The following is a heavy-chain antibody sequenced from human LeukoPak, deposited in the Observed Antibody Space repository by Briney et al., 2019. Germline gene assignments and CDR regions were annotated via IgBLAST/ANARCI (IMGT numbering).Heavy chain of an antibody. J-gene: IGHJ6*03. V-gene: IGHV4-34*01. CDR2: INHSGST. CDR3: ARSYPYYDFWSGAYYMDV. Sequence: SETLSLTCAVYGGSFSGYYWSWIRQPPGKGLEWIGEINHSGSTNYNPSLKSRVTISVDTSKNQSSLKLSSVTAADTAVYYCARSYPYYDFWSGAYYMDVWGKGTTVTVSS. D-gene: IGHD3-3*01. CDR1: GGSFSGYY.